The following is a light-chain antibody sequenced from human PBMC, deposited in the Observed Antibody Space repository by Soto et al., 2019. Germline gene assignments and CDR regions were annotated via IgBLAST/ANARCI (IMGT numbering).Light chain of an antibody. CDR2: GTS. V-gene: IGKV1-39*01. Sequence: DIQMTQSPSSLSASVGDRVTITCRASQTISRYLNWYQHKPGKPPKLLIYGTSNLQSGVTSRFSGSGSVTDFTLTISSLQPEDFATYYCQQTNIPPHSFGQGTKLEIK. CDR3: QQTNIPPHS. CDR1: QTISRY. J-gene: IGKJ2*01.